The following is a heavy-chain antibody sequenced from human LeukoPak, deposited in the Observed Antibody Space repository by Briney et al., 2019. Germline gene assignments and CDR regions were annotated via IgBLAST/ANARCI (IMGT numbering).Heavy chain of an antibody. V-gene: IGHV3-53*01. CDR3: ASPVGAMPFDP. CDR2: IYSGGST. CDR1: GFTVSSNY. J-gene: IGHJ5*02. D-gene: IGHD2-2*01. Sequence: GGSLRLSCAASGFTVSSNYMSWVRQAPGKGLEWVSVIYSGGSTYYADSVKGRFTISRDNAKNSLYLQMNSLRAEDTAVYYCASPVGAMPFDPWGQGTLVTVSS.